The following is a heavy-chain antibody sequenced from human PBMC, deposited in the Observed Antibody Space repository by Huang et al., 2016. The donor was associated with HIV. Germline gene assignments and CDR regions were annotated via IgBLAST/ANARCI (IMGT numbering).Heavy chain of an antibody. Sequence: EVQLVESGGGLVQPGRSLRLSCAASGFTFDNYVMQWVRQLPGKGLEWVAGITWESAKIGYADSVKGRFTISRDNARSSLSLQMDSLRVEDTALYYCAKGKAYYDDSSGFDHWGQGTLVTVSS. V-gene: IGHV3-9*01. D-gene: IGHD3-22*01. CDR3: AKGKAYYDDSSGFDH. CDR2: ITWESAKI. J-gene: IGHJ4*02. CDR1: GFTFDNYV.